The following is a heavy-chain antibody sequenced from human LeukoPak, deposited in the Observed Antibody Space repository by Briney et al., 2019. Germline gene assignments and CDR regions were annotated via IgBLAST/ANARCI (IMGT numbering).Heavy chain of an antibody. CDR3: ARVQAVLRYFDWFQPPEDY. Sequence: ASVKVSYKASGYTFTSHGISWVLQAPGHGLEWMGWISAYNGNTNYLQQLQGRVTMTTGPSTSTAYMELRSLRSDDTAVYYCARVQAVLRYFDWFQPPEDYWGQGTLVTVSS. D-gene: IGHD3-9*01. J-gene: IGHJ4*02. CDR1: GYTFTSHG. V-gene: IGHV1-18*04. CDR2: ISAYNGNT.